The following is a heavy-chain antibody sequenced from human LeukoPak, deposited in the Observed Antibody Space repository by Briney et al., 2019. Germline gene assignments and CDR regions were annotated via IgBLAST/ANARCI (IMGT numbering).Heavy chain of an antibody. CDR1: GGSISSYY. Sequence: SETLSLTCTVSGGSISSYYWGWIRQPPGKGLEWIGSIYYSGSTYYNPSLKSRVTISVDKSKNQFSLKLSSVTAADTAVYYCARVDYDILTGLDYWGQGTLVTVSS. J-gene: IGHJ4*02. CDR2: IYYSGST. CDR3: ARVDYDILTGLDY. D-gene: IGHD3-9*01. V-gene: IGHV4-39*07.